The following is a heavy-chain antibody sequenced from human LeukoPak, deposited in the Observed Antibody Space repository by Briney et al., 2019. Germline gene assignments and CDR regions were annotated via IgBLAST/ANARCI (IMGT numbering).Heavy chain of an antibody. Sequence: SETLSLTCSVSGGSISSYYWSWIRQPPGKGLEWIGYIYYSGSTNYNPSLKSRVTISVDTSKNQFSLKLSSVTAADTAVYYCASPRYSSSWVWFDPWGQGTLVTVSS. CDR3: ASPRYSSSWVWFDP. CDR1: GGSISSYY. J-gene: IGHJ5*02. CDR2: IYYSGST. V-gene: IGHV4-59*01. D-gene: IGHD6-13*01.